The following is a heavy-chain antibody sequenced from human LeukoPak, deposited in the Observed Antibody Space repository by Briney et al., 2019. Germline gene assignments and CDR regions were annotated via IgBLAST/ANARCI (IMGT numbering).Heavy chain of an antibody. CDR1: GFTLSSHW. CDR3: AKARRTPYGVPKQYFQH. CDR2: VNSDGRST. Sequence: GGSLRLSCAASGFTLSSHWMHWVRQPPGKGLVWVSQVNSDGRSTTYADSVKGRFTISRDNAKNTLYLQMNSLRAEDTAVYYCAKARRTPYGVPKQYFQHWGQGTLVTVSS. J-gene: IGHJ1*01. V-gene: IGHV3-74*03. D-gene: IGHD4-17*01.